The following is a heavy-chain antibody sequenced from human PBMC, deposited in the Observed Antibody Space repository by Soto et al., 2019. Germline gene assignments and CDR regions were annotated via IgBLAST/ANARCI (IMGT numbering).Heavy chain of an antibody. CDR3: AREDSIIIPAVADV. CDR1: GFTFTNFG. J-gene: IGHJ4*02. CDR2: VSKSDYT. D-gene: IGHD3-10*01. V-gene: IGHV3-21*04. Sequence: VGSLRLSCEVSGFTFTNFGINWVRQAPGKGLEWVSSVSKSDYTYYSESVKGRFTISRDNAKNSVSLQMNNLRAEDTAVYYCAREDSIIIPAVADVWGQGTQVTVSS.